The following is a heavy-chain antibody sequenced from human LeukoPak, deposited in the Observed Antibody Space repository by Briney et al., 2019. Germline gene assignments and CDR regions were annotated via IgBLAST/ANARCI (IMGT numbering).Heavy chain of an antibody. CDR1: GGTFSSYA. CDR2: IIPILGIA. D-gene: IGHD2-21*02. CDR3: AREAIDCGGDCYKGDYYYYYGMDV. V-gene: IGHV1-69*04. Sequence: ASVKVSCKASGGTFSSYAISWVRQAPGQGLEWMGRIIPILGIANYAQKFQGRVTITADKSTSTAYMELSSLRSEDTAVYYCAREAIDCGGDCYKGDYYYYYGMDVWGQGTTVTVSS. J-gene: IGHJ6*02.